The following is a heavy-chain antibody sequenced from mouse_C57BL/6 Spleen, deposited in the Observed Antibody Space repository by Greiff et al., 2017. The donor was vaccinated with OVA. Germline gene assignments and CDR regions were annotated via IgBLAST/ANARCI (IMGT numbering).Heavy chain of an antibody. V-gene: IGHV1-82*01. CDR1: GYAFSSSW. D-gene: IGHD1-1*01. Sequence: QVQLQQSGPELVKPGASVKISCKASGYAFSSSWMNWVKQRPGKGLEWIGRIYPGDGDTNYNGKFKGKATLTADKSSSTAYMQLSSLTSEDSAVYFCARLLAMDYWGQGTSVTVSS. CDR3: ARLLAMDY. CDR2: IYPGDGDT. J-gene: IGHJ4*01.